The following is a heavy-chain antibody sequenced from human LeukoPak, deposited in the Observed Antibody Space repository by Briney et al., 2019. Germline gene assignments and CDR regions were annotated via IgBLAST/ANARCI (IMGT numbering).Heavy chain of an antibody. CDR2: IYYSGST. Sequence: SETLSLTCAVSGYSISSSSYYWGWIRQPPGKGLEWIGSIYYSGSTYYNPSLKSRVTISVDTSKNQFSLKLSSVTAADTAVYYCAIHFGYSSGWPLDYWGQETLVTVSS. CDR3: AIHFGYSSGWPLDY. D-gene: IGHD6-19*01. V-gene: IGHV4-39*01. J-gene: IGHJ4*02. CDR1: GYSISSSSYY.